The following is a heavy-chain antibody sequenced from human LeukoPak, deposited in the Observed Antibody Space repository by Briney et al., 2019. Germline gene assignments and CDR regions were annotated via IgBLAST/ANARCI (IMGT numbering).Heavy chain of an antibody. CDR3: ATGASGLFFDY. D-gene: IGHD3-10*01. CDR1: GGSFSGYY. V-gene: IGHV4-34*01. CDR2: INHSGST. J-gene: IGHJ4*02. Sequence: PSETLSLTCAVYGGSFSGYYWSWIRQPPGKGLEWIGEINHSGSTNYNPSLKSRVTISVDTSKNQFSLKLSSVTAADTAVYYCATGASGLFFDYWGQGTLVTVSS.